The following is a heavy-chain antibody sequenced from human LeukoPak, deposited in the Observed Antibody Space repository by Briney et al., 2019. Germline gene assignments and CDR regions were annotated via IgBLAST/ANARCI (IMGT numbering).Heavy chain of an antibody. CDR1: GGSFSGYY. V-gene: IGHV4-34*01. CDR2: INHSGST. Sequence: PSEILSLTCAVYGGSFSGYYWSWIRQPPGKGLEWIGEINHSGSTNYNPSLKSRVTISVDTSKNQFSLKLSSVTAADTAVYYCASNSAAAGTRFDYWGQGTLVTVSS. D-gene: IGHD6-13*01. CDR3: ASNSAAAGTRFDY. J-gene: IGHJ4*02.